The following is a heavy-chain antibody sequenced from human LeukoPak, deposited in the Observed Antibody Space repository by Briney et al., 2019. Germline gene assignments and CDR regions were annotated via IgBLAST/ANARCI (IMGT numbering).Heavy chain of an antibody. CDR1: GFTFSSYW. CDR3: ARDYGRGSPDY. V-gene: IGHV3-7*01. J-gene: IGHJ4*02. Sequence: GGSLRLSCAASGFTFSSYWMSWVRQAPGKGLEWVANIKQDGSEKYYVDSVKGRFIISRDNAKNSLYLQMNSLRAEDTAVYYCARDYGRGSPDYWGQGTLVTVSS. CDR2: IKQDGSEK. D-gene: IGHD5-12*01.